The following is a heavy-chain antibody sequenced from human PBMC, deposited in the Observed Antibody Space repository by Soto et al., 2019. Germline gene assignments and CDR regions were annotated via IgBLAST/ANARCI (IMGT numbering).Heavy chain of an antibody. Sequence: TLCRTCTVSGGSISSSCDCWSWIRHHPGKDLEWIGYIDYSGSTYYNPSLKSRVTVLVDTSKNQSSLKLRSVTAAETAVYYSARDRRYFDWLHGHYYYGMDVWGQRTTVTVSS. D-gene: IGHD3-9*01. V-gene: IGHV4-31*03. CDR2: IDYSGST. CDR1: GGSISSSCDC. J-gene: IGHJ6*02. CDR3: ARDRRYFDWLHGHYYYGMDV.